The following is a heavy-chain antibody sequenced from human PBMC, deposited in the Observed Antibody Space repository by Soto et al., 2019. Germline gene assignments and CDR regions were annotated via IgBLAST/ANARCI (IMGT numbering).Heavy chain of an antibody. CDR1: GFTFSSYA. Sequence: GGSLRLSCAASGFTFSSYAMSWVRQAPGKGLEWVSAISGSGGSTYYADSVKGRFTISRDNSKNTLYLQMNSLRAEDTAVYYCAKDWRYFDTPNWFDPWGQGTLVTVSS. J-gene: IGHJ5*02. D-gene: IGHD3-9*01. V-gene: IGHV3-23*01. CDR3: AKDWRYFDTPNWFDP. CDR2: ISGSGGST.